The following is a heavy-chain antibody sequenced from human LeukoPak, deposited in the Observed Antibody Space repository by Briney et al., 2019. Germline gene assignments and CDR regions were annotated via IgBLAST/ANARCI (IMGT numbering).Heavy chain of an antibody. CDR3: ASARMTTVTEFDY. Sequence: PSETLSLTCTVSGGSISSYYWSWIRQPPGKGREWIGYIYYSGSTNNNPSLKSRVTISVDTSKNQFSLKLRSVTAADTAVYYCASARMTTVTEFDYWGQGTLVTVSS. V-gene: IGHV4-59*01. D-gene: IGHD4-17*01. J-gene: IGHJ4*02. CDR1: GGSISSYY. CDR2: IYYSGST.